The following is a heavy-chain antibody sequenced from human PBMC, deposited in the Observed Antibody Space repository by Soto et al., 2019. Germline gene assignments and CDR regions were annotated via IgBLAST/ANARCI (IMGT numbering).Heavy chain of an antibody. Sequence: QVQLQQWGAGLLKPSETLSLTCAVYGGSFSGYYWTWIRQPPGTGLEWIGEINHSGSTNYNPSLKRRVTISVDTSKNQFSLKLTSVTAAEPAVYYCARDKITCLFDYWGQGTLVTVSS. CDR1: GGSFSGYY. CDR3: ARDKITCLFDY. D-gene: IGHD3-10*01. CDR2: INHSGST. V-gene: IGHV4-34*01. J-gene: IGHJ4*02.